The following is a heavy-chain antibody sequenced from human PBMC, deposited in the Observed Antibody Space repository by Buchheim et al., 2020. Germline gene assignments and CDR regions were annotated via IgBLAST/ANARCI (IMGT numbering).Heavy chain of an antibody. J-gene: IGHJ2*01. Sequence: QVQLQESGPGLVKPSQTLSLTCNVSGVSVTSGGYYWSWIRQPPGKGLEWIGEINHSGSTNYNPSLKSRVTISVDTSKNQFSLKLSSVTAADTAVYYCGVVNYWYFDLWGRGTL. V-gene: IGHV4-61*08. CDR3: GVVNYWYFDL. D-gene: IGHD2-15*01. CDR1: GVSVTSGGYY. CDR2: INHSGST.